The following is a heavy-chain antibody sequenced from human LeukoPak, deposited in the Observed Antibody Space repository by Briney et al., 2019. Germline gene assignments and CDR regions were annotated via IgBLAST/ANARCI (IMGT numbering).Heavy chain of an antibody. CDR1: GFTFSVRG. CDR2: IPSSGNDI. V-gene: IGHV3-21*01. CDR3: SRDGSAWSRDV. D-gene: IGHD6-19*01. Sequence: GGSLRLSCAASGFTFSVRGMTWVRQAPGKGLEWVSTIPSSGNDIYYADLVKGRFTTSRDNAKNSVYLQMNSLTADDTAVYYCSRDGSAWSRDVWGQGTTVIVSS. J-gene: IGHJ6*02.